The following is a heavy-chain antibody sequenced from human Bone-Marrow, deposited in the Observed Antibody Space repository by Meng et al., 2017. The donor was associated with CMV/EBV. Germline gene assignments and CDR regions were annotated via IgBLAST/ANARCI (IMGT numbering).Heavy chain of an antibody. CDR1: GFTFSSYS. CDR2: ISSSSYI. CDR3: ASPYQLQPERGGYGTGLDAFDI. V-gene: IGHV3-21*01. D-gene: IGHD2-2*01. Sequence: GGSLRLSCAASGFTFSSYSMNWVRQAPGKGLEWVSSISSSSYIYYADSVKGRFTISRDNAKNSLYLQMNSLRAEDTAVYYCASPYQLQPERGGYGTGLDAFDIWGQGTMVTVSS. J-gene: IGHJ3*02.